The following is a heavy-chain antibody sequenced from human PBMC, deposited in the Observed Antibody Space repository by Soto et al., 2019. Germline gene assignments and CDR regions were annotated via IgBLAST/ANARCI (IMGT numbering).Heavy chain of an antibody. Sequence: QVHLVQSGAEVRKPGASVKVSCKGSGYTFTSYGITWVRQAPGQGLEWMGWISAHNGNTDYAQKLQGRVTVTRDTSTSTAYMELRSLRSDDTAVYYCARGRYGDYWGQGALVTVSS. V-gene: IGHV1-18*01. CDR3: ARGRYGDY. J-gene: IGHJ4*02. CDR2: ISAHNGNT. D-gene: IGHD1-1*01. CDR1: GYTFTSYG.